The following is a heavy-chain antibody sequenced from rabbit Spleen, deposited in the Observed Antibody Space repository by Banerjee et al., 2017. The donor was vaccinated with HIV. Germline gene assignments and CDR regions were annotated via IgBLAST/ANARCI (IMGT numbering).Heavy chain of an antibody. CDR2: IKSDGSGST. V-gene: IGHV1S45*01. CDR1: GFSFSSSYW. Sequence: EQLEESGGGLVKPEGSLTLTCTASGFSFSSSYWICWVRQAPGKGLEWIACIKSDGSGSTWYANWVNGRFTISRENTQNTVSLQMNSLTAADTATYFCARTGSSWSLNLWGPGTLVTVS. J-gene: IGHJ4*01. D-gene: IGHD8-1*01. CDR3: ARTGSSWSLNL.